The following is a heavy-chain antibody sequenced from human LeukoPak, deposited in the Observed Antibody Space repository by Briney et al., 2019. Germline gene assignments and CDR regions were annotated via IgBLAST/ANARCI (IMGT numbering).Heavy chain of an antibody. V-gene: IGHV1-69*05. Sequence: GASVKVSCKASGYTFTSYGISWVRQAPGQGLEWMGGIIPIFGTANYAQKFQGRVTITTDESTSTAYMELSSLRSEDTAVYYCARGRSSSWYLGPDYYYYGMDVWGQGTTVTVSS. CDR1: GYTFTSYG. D-gene: IGHD6-13*01. CDR2: IIPIFGTA. CDR3: ARGRSSSWYLGPDYYYYGMDV. J-gene: IGHJ6*02.